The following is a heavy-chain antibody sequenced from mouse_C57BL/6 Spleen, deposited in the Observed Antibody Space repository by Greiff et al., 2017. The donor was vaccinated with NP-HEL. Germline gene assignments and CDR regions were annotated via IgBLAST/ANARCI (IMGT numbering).Heavy chain of an antibody. Sequence: EVQVVESGGGLVKPGGSLKLSCAASGFTFSDYGMHWVRQAPEKGLEWVAYISSGSSTIYYADTVKGRFTISRDNAKNTLFLQMTSLRSEDTAMYYCARPPYYSNPWGFAYWGQGTLVTVSA. V-gene: IGHV5-17*01. CDR1: GFTFSDYG. CDR3: ARPPYYSNPWGFAY. J-gene: IGHJ3*01. CDR2: ISSGSSTI. D-gene: IGHD2-5*01.